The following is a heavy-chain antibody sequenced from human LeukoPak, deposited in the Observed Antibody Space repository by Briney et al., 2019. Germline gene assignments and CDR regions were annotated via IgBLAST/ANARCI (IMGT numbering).Heavy chain of an antibody. Sequence: PGGSLRLSCAASGFIVSGDFMSWVRQAPGKGLEWVSYISSSSSTIYYADSVKGRFTISRDNAKNSLYLQMNSLRDEDTAVYYCARDAGFGYSSGNFDYWGQGTLVTVSS. CDR2: ISSSSSTI. V-gene: IGHV3-48*02. J-gene: IGHJ4*02. CDR1: GFIVSGDF. D-gene: IGHD6-19*01. CDR3: ARDAGFGYSSGNFDY.